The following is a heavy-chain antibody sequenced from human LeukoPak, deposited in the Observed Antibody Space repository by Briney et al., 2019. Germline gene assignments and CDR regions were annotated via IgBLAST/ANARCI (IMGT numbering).Heavy chain of an antibody. V-gene: IGHV7-4-1*02. CDR2: INTNTGNP. Sequence: ASVKVSCKASGYTFSTYGMNWVRQAPGQGLEWMGWINTNTGNPTYAQGFTGRFVFSLDTSVSTAYLQISSLKAEDTAVYYYARDLMTTVTGFDYWGQGTLVTVSS. CDR1: GYTFSTYG. CDR3: ARDLMTTVTGFDY. D-gene: IGHD4-17*01. J-gene: IGHJ4*02.